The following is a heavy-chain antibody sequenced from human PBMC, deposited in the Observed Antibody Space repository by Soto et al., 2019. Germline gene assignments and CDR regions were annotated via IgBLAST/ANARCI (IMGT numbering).Heavy chain of an antibody. D-gene: IGHD2-15*01. J-gene: IGHJ4*02. V-gene: IGHV3-33*08. CDR3: ARDQTDSGGYSDS. Sequence: PGGSLRLSCAFSGITFRSYWMHWIRQAPGKGLEWLAIIWNDGSNEYYADSVKGRFTISRDNSKNTVYLQVSNLRAEDTAVYFCARDQTDSGGYSDSWGQGTLVTVSS. CDR2: IWNDGSNE. CDR1: GITFRSYW.